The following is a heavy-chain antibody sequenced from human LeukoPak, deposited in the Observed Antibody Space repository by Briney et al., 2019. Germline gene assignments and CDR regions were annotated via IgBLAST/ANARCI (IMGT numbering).Heavy chain of an antibody. V-gene: IGHV3-30*18. Sequence: GGSPRLSCAASGFSFSIYGMHWVRQAPGKGLEWVAVISYEGSNKYYADSVKGRFTISRDNSKNTLYLQMNSLRAEDTAVYYCAKYGKEYQLLRGYDSYDMDVWGQGTTVTVSS. D-gene: IGHD2-2*01. CDR2: ISYEGSNK. CDR3: AKYGKEYQLLRGYDSYDMDV. J-gene: IGHJ6*02. CDR1: GFSFSIYG.